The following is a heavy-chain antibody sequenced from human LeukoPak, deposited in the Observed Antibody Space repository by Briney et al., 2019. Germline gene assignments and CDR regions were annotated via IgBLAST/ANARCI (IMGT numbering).Heavy chain of an antibody. D-gene: IGHD4-17*01. J-gene: IGHJ4*02. Sequence: SETLSLTCTVSGGSISSYYWSWIRQPAGKGLEWIGRIYTSGSTNYNPSLKSRVTMSVDTSKNQFSLKLSSVTAADTAVYYCARLYGDYGSPPLFDYWGQGTLVTVSS. V-gene: IGHV4-4*07. CDR1: GGSISSYY. CDR2: IYTSGST. CDR3: ARLYGDYGSPPLFDY.